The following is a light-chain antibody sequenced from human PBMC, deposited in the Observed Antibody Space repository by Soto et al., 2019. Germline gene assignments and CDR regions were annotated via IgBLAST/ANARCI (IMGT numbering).Light chain of an antibody. CDR2: EVT. CDR3: SSYSSSSTLYV. CDR1: SSDVGAYGY. Sequence: QSVLTQPGSVSGSPGQSITISCTGTSSDVGAYGYVSWYQQHPGKAPQLMIYEVTNRPSGISYRFSGSKSGNTASLTISGLQAEDEADYYCSSYSSSSTLYVFGTGTKVTVL. J-gene: IGLJ1*01. V-gene: IGLV2-14*01.